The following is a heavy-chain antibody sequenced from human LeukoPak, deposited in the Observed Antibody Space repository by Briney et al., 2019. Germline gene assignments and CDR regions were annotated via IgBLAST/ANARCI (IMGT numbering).Heavy chain of an antibody. V-gene: IGHV3-48*01. Sequence: GGSLRLSCTASGFPFIEYSMNWVRQVPGKGLEWIAYIGIDSGNTKYADSVRGRFTISADKTKNSLYLQMNSLRVEDTVVYYCAKNGGSQCYSHLDSWGQGTLVTVSS. CDR3: AKNGGSQCYSHLDS. CDR2: IGIDSGNT. CDR1: GFPFIEYS. D-gene: IGHD2-15*01. J-gene: IGHJ4*02.